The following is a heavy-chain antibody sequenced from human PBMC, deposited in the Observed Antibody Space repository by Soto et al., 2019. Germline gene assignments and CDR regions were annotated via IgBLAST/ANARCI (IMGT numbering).Heavy chain of an antibody. D-gene: IGHD4-17*01. CDR2: GSYSRTT. V-gene: IGHV4-61*01. J-gene: IGHJ4*02. CDR1: GVSVSSGSFY. Sequence: ASETLSLTCTVSGVSVSSGSFYWAWIRQPPGKGLEWIGFGSYSRTTNYKPSLKSRVTISVDTSRSKISLKVSSLTAADTAVYYCARGATVTQYDYWGQGTLVTVSS. CDR3: ARGATVTQYDY.